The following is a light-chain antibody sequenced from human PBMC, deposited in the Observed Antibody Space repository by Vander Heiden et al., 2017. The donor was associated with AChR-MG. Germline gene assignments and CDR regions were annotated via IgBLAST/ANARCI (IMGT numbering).Light chain of an antibody. Sequence: EVVMTQSPATLSVSPGERATLSCRASRSVESNLAWYQQRPGQAPRLLIYAASTSVTGIPARFSHSKSGTEFTLTISSLQSEDFAVYYSHRDPYWVATFGPWSKVEIK. J-gene: IGKJ1*01. CDR1: RSVESN. CDR2: AAS. V-gene: IGKV3-15*01. CDR3: HRDPYWVAT.